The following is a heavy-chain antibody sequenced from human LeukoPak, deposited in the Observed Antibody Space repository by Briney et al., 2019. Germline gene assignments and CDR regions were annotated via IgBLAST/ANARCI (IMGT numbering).Heavy chain of an antibody. CDR3: AKDLQRITIFGVVGD. Sequence: GGSLRLSCAASGFTFSSYAMSWVCQAPGKGLEWVSAISGSGGSTYYADSVKGRFTISRDNSKNTLYLQMNSLRAEDTAVYYCAKDLQRITIFGVVGDWGQGTLVTVSS. V-gene: IGHV3-23*01. J-gene: IGHJ4*02. CDR1: GFTFSSYA. CDR2: ISGSGGST. D-gene: IGHD3-3*01.